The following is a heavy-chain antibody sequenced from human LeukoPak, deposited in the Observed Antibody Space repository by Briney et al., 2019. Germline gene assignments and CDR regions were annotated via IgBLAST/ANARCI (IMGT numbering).Heavy chain of an antibody. V-gene: IGHV4-4*02. Sequence: SETLSLTCAVSGGSVSHSNWWTWVRQSPGKGLEWIGEVHPSEGTNYNPSLKSRVTISLDKSKNQFSLELNSVTAADTAIYYCGTYYDRSGYKLDYWGQGTLVTVSS. CDR1: GGSVSHSNW. CDR2: VHPSEGT. D-gene: IGHD3-22*01. J-gene: IGHJ4*02. CDR3: GTYYDRSGYKLDY.